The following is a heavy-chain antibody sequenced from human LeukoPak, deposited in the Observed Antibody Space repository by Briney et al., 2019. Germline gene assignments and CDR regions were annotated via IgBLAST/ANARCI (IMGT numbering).Heavy chain of an antibody. CDR3: ASSFDYYGSGSYYPPGY. CDR2: INPNSGGT. Sequence: ASVKVSCKASGYTFTGYYMHWVRQAPGQGLEWMGWINPNSGGTNYAQKFQGRVTMTRDTSIGTAYMELSRLRSDDTAVYYCASSFDYYGSGSYYPPGYWGQGTLVTVSS. CDR1: GYTFTGYY. V-gene: IGHV1-2*02. J-gene: IGHJ4*02. D-gene: IGHD3-10*01.